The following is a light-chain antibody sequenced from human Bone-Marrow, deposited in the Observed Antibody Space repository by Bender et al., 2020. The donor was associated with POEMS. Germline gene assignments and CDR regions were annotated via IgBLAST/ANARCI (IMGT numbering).Light chain of an antibody. V-gene: IGLV2-8*01. CDR3: SSYAGSNNLL. CDR2: EVN. J-gene: IGLJ3*02. Sequence: QSALTQPPSASGSPGQSVTISCPGSSSDIGDYNYVSWYQQHPGKAPKLMIYEVNKRPAGVPDRFSGSKSDNTASLTVSGLQADDEDNYFCSSYAGSNNLLFGGGTHLTVL. CDR1: SSDIGDYNY.